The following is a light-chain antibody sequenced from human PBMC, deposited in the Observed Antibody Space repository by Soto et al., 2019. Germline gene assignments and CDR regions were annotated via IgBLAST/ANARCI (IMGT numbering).Light chain of an antibody. CDR2: SNH. J-gene: IGLJ1*01. V-gene: IGLV1-44*01. CDR3: AAWDDSLNGLDV. Sequence: QAVVTQPPSASGTPGQRLTISCSASSGSLSVDWYQHLPGTAPKLLIQSNHQRPSAVPDRFSGSKSGTSASLAISGLQSEDDADYYCAAWDDSLNGLDVFGTGTKLTVL. CDR1: SGSLS.